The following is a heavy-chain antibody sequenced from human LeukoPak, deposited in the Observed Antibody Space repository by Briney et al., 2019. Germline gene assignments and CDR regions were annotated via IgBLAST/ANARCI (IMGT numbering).Heavy chain of an antibody. CDR3: ARVRGAPGYYFDY. J-gene: IGHJ4*02. V-gene: IGHV4-34*01. D-gene: IGHD3-10*01. Sequence: SETLSLTCAVYGGSFSGYYWSWIRQPPGRGLEWIGEINHSGSTNYNPSLKSRVTISVDTSKNQFSLKLSSVTAADTAVYYCARVRGAPGYYFDYGGKEPRVTV. CDR1: GGSFSGYY. CDR2: INHSGST.